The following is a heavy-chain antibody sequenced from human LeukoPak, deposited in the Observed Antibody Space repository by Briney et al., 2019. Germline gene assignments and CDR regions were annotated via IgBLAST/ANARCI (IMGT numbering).Heavy chain of an antibody. V-gene: IGHV4-34*01. D-gene: IGHD3-9*01. CDR1: GGSFSGYY. Sequence: PSETLSLTCAVYGGSFSGYYWSWIRQPPGKGLEWIGEINHSGSTNYNPSLKSRVTISVDTSKNQFSLKLSSVTAADTAVYYCARVAVLRYFDWLSSISYFDYRGQGTLVTVSS. CDR2: INHSGST. CDR3: ARVAVLRYFDWLSSISYFDY. J-gene: IGHJ4*02.